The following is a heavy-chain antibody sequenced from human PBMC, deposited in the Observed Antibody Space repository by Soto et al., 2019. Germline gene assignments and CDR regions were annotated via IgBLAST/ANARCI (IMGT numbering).Heavy chain of an antibody. D-gene: IGHD2-2*01. CDR1: GGSISSGGYY. CDR2: IYYSGNT. CDR3: ARRLPAATINWFDP. J-gene: IGHJ5*02. V-gene: IGHV4-31*03. Sequence: QVQLQESGPGLVKPSQTLSLTCTVSGGSISSGGYYWSWIRQHPGKGLEWIGYIYYSGNTYYNPSLKSRVTMSVDTSKNQFSLKLSSVTAADTAVYYCARRLPAATINWFDPWRQGTLVTVSS.